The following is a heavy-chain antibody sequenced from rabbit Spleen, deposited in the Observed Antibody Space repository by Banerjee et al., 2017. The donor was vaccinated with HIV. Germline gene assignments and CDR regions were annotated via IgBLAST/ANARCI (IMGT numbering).Heavy chain of an antibody. J-gene: IGHJ4*01. CDR1: GIDFSSYYY. V-gene: IGHV1S43*01. CDR2: IYSSVSGST. D-gene: IGHD6-1*01. Sequence: QQQLEESGGGLVQPGGTLTLTCKASGIDFSSYYYMCWVRQAPGKGLEWIACIYSSVSGSTYYATWAKGRFTISSHNAQNTLYLQLKSLTAADTATYFCARVGGVGVYGYATLWGPGTLVTVS. CDR3: ARVGGVGVYGYATL.